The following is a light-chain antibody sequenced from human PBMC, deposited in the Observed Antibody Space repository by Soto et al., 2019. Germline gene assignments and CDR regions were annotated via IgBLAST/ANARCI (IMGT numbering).Light chain of an antibody. CDR1: QSVSSY. CDR3: QQYGSSPLT. CDR2: DAS. Sequence: EIVLTQSPATLSLSRGERATLSCRASQSVSSYLAWYQQKPGQAPRLLIYDASNRATGIPARFSGSGSGTDFTLAISRLEPEDFAVYYCQQYGSSPLTFGGGTKVDIK. J-gene: IGKJ4*01. V-gene: IGKV3-20*01.